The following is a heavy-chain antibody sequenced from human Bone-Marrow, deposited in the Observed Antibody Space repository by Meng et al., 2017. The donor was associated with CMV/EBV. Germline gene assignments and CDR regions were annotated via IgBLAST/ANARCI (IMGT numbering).Heavy chain of an antibody. J-gene: IGHJ5*02. CDR3: AHTAFLEWPQAFDP. CDR1: GVSLTTSGVG. Sequence: SGVSLTTSGVGVGWIRQPPGKALEWLAVIFWNHDKRYSPSLKSRLTITKDTSKNQVVLTMIDMDPVDTGTYYCAHTAFLEWPQAFDPWGQGTLVTVSS. V-gene: IGHV2-5*01. CDR2: IFWNHDK. D-gene: IGHD3-3*01.